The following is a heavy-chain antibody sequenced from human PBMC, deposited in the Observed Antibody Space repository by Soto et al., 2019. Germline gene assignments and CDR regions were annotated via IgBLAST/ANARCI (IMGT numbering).Heavy chain of an antibody. CDR2: IIPILGIA. V-gene: IGHV1-69*02. D-gene: IGHD4-17*01. CDR1: GGTFSSYT. CDR3: ARSQSETTSLGYFDL. Sequence: QVQLVQSGAEVKKPGSSVKVSCKASGGTFSSYTISWVRQAPGQGLEWMGRIIPILGIANYAQKLQGRVTITADKSTSTAYMELSSLRSEDTAVYYCARSQSETTSLGYFDLWGRGTLVTVSS. J-gene: IGHJ2*01.